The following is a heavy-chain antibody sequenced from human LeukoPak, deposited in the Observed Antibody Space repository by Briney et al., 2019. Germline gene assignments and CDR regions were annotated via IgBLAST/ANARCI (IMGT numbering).Heavy chain of an antibody. D-gene: IGHD3-10*01. Sequence: SETLSLTCTVSGGSISSYYWSWIRQPPGKGLEWIGYIYYSGSTNYDPSLKSRVTISVDTSKNQFSLKLSSVTAADTAVYYCARHIYCGSGSLYYYYMDVWGKGTTVTISS. V-gene: IGHV4-59*08. CDR2: IYYSGST. CDR1: GGSISSYY. CDR3: ARHIYCGSGSLYYYYMDV. J-gene: IGHJ6*03.